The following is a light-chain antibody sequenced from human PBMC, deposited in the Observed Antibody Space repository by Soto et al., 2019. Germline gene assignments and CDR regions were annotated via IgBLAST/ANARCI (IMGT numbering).Light chain of an antibody. CDR3: QQADTLPIT. Sequence: DIQMTQSPSSVSASVGDPVTINCRASQVMSSWLAWYQQRPGKAPKLLSFAASTLQSGVPSRFRGSGSRTEFTLTITDLQPEDVETYYCQQADTLPITFGQGTRLEIK. CDR1: QVMSSW. CDR2: AAS. V-gene: IGKV1D-12*01. J-gene: IGKJ5*01.